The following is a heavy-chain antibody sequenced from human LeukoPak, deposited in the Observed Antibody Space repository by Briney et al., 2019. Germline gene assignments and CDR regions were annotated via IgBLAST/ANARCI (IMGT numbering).Heavy chain of an antibody. CDR3: ARGTTWSPLDFDY. V-gene: IGHV3-11*06. D-gene: IGHD3-3*01. J-gene: IGHJ4*02. CDR1: GFVFGDYY. Sequence: PGGSLRLSCKASGFVFGDYYMNWIRQAPGRGLECLSYISSGTINHSNYANSVRGRFTISRDNAKNSLYLQMIGLRAEDTGIYFCARGTTWSPLDFDYWGQGTQVTVSS. CDR2: ISSGTINHS.